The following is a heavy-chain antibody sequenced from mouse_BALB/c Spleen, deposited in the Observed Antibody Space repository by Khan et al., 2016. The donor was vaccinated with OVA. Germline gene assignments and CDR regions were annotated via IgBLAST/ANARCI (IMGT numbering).Heavy chain of an antibody. D-gene: IGHD1-2*01. CDR1: GFIFSSYG. CDR2: ISNGGSYT. V-gene: IGHV5-6*01. Sequence: VQLKESGGDLVKPGGSLNLSCEASGFIFSSYGMSWLRQTPDKRLEWVATISNGGSYTYFPDSVKGRLTISRDNAKNTLYLQMSSLKSEDTAMYYCARHRFTTPTAWFAYWGQGTLVTVFA. J-gene: IGHJ3*01. CDR3: ARHRFTTPTAWFAY.